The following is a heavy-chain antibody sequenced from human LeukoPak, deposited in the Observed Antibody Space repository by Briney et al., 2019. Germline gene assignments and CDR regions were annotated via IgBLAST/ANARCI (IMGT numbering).Heavy chain of an antibody. V-gene: IGHV4-61*05. J-gene: IGHJ6*02. CDR1: VGCINSSSYY. D-gene: IGHD6-19*01. CDR3: ARHTGVAGYYYYGMDV. Sequence: SETLSLTFTFSVGCINSSSYYGGWIRQPPGKGREWIGYIYYMGSTNYNTSLKSQVTISVDPSKNQFSLKLSYVTAADTAVYYCARHTGVAGYYYYGMDVWGQGTTVTVSS. CDR2: IYYMGST.